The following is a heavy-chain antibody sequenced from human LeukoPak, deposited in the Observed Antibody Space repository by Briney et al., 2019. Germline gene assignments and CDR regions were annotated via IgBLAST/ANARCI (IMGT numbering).Heavy chain of an antibody. Sequence: GGSLRLSCTASGFTFSSYGIHWVRQAPGKGREWVALISYDGRNDYYADSVKGRFTVSRDNSKNTLYLQMNSLRAEDTAVYYCARDLDYYDSSGPIDYWGQGTLVTVSS. CDR2: ISYDGRND. V-gene: IGHV3-30*03. J-gene: IGHJ4*02. CDR3: ARDLDYYDSSGPIDY. D-gene: IGHD3-22*01. CDR1: GFTFSSYG.